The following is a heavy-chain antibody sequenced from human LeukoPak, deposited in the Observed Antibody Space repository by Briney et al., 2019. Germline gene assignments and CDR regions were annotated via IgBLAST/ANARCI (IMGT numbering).Heavy chain of an antibody. V-gene: IGHV4-30-4*08. CDR1: GGSISSGDYY. D-gene: IGHD1-26*01. CDR3: AREIDSGSYSGGFDY. CDR2: IYYSGST. Sequence: SQTLSLTCTVSGGSISSGDYYWRWIRQPPGTGLEWIGYIYYSGSTYYNPSLKSRVTISVDTSKNQFSLKLSSVTAADTAVYYCAREIDSGSYSGGFDYWGQGTLVTVSS. J-gene: IGHJ4*02.